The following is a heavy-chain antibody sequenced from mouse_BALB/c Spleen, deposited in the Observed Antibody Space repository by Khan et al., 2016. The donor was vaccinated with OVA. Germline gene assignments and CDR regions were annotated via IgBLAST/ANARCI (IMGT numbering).Heavy chain of an antibody. CDR1: GSSFTGYT. CDR2: INPFNGDT. V-gene: IGHV1S135*01. J-gene: IGHJ1*01. CDR3: ARRDGYYVHVYFDV. Sequence: EVQLQQSGPELVKPGASMKMSCKASGSSFTGYTLNWVQQSHGKNLEWIGLINPFNGDTNYKQKFKGKATLIADKSSRTAYMQLLSLTSEDSAVYYCARRDGYYVHVYFDVWGEGTTVTVSS. D-gene: IGHD2-3*01.